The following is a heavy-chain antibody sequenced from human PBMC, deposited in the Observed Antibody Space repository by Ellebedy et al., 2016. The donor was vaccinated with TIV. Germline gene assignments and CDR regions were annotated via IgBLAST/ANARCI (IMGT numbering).Heavy chain of an antibody. CDR2: IYSGGNT. Sequence: GGSLRLSCAASGFTVSSNYMSWVRQAPGKGLEWVSVIYSGGNTYYADSVQGRFTISRDNTNNSLYLQMNSLRAEDTAVYYCARDRAVGTMDAFDIWGQGTMVTVSS. D-gene: IGHD6-19*01. CDR1: GFTVSSNY. V-gene: IGHV3-53*01. CDR3: ARDRAVGTMDAFDI. J-gene: IGHJ3*02.